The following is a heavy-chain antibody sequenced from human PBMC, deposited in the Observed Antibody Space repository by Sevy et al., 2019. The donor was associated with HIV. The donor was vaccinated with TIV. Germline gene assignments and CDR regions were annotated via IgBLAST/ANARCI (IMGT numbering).Heavy chain of an antibody. CDR2: ISGSGGST. CDR1: GFTFSSYA. D-gene: IGHD3-10*01. CDR3: GKDHYYGSWSYLGYYGMDV. Sequence: GGSLSLSCAASGFTFSSYAMSWVRQAPGKGMEWVSAISGSGGSTSYADSVKGRFPISRDNSKNTLYLQMNSLRAEDTAVYYCGKDHYYGSWSYLGYYGMDVWGQGTTVTVSS. J-gene: IGHJ6*02. V-gene: IGHV3-23*01.